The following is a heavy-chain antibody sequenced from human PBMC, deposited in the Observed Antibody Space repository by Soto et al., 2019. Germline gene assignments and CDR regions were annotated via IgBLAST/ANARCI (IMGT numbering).Heavy chain of an antibody. D-gene: IGHD3-10*01. V-gene: IGHV4-31*11. CDR3: ARMVRGGRGLDP. CDR1: GASINNGGYY. J-gene: IGHJ5*02. CDR2: IYHSGDT. Sequence: QVQLQESGPGLVKPSQTLSLTCAVSGASINNGGYYWSWVRQHPGKGLEWLGHIYHSGDTYYNPSLKSRRTISVDTSKNQFSLNLTSATAADTAVYHCARMVRGGRGLDPWGQGTLVSVSS.